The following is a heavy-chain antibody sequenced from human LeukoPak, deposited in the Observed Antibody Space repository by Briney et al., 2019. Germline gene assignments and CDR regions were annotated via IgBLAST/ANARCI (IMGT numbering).Heavy chain of an antibody. CDR3: VRSGFWTDHPAFDM. CDR1: GYTFTRYA. Sequence: ASVKVSCKGSGYTFTRYAMAWVRQAPGQGLEWMGCINAKTGDANYAHGFSGRVVFSLDTSITTTYLQINILKDDDTAVYYCVRSGFWTDHPAFDMCGQGTLGTVSS. V-gene: IGHV7-4-1*02. J-gene: IGHJ3*02. CDR2: INAKTGDA. D-gene: IGHD3/OR15-3a*01.